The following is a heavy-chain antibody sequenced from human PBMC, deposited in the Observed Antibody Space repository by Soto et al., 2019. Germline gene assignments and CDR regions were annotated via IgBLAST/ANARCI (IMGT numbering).Heavy chain of an antibody. J-gene: IGHJ6*02. V-gene: IGHV3-9*01. CDR2: IAWNGGSI. CDR3: AKSTGGTANGMDV. CDR1: GFSFDDYA. Sequence: EVRLVESGADLVQPGRSLRLSCAASGFSFDDYAMHWVRQAPGKGLEWVSGIAWNGGSIGYADAVKGRFTISRDNAKNCLYLQMNSLRPEDTAFYYCAKSTGGTANGMDVWGQGTTVTVSS. D-gene: IGHD2-8*02.